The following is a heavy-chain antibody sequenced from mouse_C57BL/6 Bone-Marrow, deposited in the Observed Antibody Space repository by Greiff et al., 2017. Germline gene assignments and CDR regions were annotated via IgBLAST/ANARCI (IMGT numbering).Heavy chain of an antibody. CDR1: GYTFTSYG. CDR2: IYPRSGNT. CDR3: ARNKVVADWYFDV. Sequence: VQLQQSGAELARPGASVKLSCKASGYTFTSYGISWVKQRTGQGLEWIGEIYPRSGNTYYNEKFKGKATLTADKSSSTAYMELRSLTSEDSAVYFCARNKVVADWYFDVWGIGTTVTVSS. D-gene: IGHD1-1*01. V-gene: IGHV1-81*01. J-gene: IGHJ1*03.